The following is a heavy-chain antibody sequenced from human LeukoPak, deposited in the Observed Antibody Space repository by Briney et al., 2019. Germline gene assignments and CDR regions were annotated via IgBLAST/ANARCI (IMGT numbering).Heavy chain of an antibody. J-gene: IGHJ3*02. CDR2: INHSGNT. V-gene: IGHV4-34*01. CDR1: GGSFSGRY. CDR3: ASILRFI. Sequence: SETLSLTCAVYGGSFSGRYWSWIRQPPGKGLEWIGEINHSGNTNYKPSLKSRVTISVDTSKNQFSLKLSSVTAADTAVYYCASILRFIWGPGTMVTVSS. D-gene: IGHD3-3*01.